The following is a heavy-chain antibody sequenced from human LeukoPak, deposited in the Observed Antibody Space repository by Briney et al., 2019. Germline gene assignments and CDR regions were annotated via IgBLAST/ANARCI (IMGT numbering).Heavy chain of an antibody. CDR2: IKSKTDGGTT. D-gene: IGHD1-26*01. V-gene: IGHV3-15*01. J-gene: IGHJ4*02. CDR3: TAVDVGATIKGFDY. Sequence: PGGSLRLSCAASGFTFSNAWMSWVRQAPGKGLEWVGRIKSKTDGGTTDYAAPVKGRFTISRDDSKNTLYLQMNSLKTEDTAVYYCTAVDVGATIKGFDYWGQGTLVTVSS. CDR1: GFTFSNAW.